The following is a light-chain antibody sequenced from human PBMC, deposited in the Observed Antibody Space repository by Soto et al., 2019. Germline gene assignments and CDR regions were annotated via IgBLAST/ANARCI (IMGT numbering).Light chain of an antibody. CDR2: KAS. CDR3: QQYSTYPFT. Sequence: DIQMTQSPSTQSASVGDRVTIACRASQSISSWLAWYQQKPGKAPKLLIYKASSLESGVPSRFSGSGSGTEFTLAISRLQPDDLATYYCQQYSTYPFTFGPGTKVEMK. V-gene: IGKV1-5*03. CDR1: QSISSW. J-gene: IGKJ3*01.